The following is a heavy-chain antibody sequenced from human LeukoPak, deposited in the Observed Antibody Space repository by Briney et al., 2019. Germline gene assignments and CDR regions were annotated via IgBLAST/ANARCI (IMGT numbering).Heavy chain of an antibody. CDR3: ASPEASFDY. Sequence: ASVKVSCKASGYTFTSYAMIWVRQAPGKGLEWVSTITGSGGSTYYADSVKGRFTISRDNSKNTLYLQMNSLRAEDTAVYYCASPEASFDYWGQGTLVTVSS. J-gene: IGHJ4*02. CDR1: GYTFTSYA. D-gene: IGHD1-14*01. V-gene: IGHV3-23*01. CDR2: ITGSGGST.